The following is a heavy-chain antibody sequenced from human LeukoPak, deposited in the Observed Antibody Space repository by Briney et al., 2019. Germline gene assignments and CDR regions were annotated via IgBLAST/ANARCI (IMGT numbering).Heavy chain of an antibody. Sequence: SETLSLTCAVSGGSISSSNWWSWVRQPPGKGLEWIGEIYHSGSTNYNPSLKSRVTISVDKSKNQFSLKLSSVTAADTAVYYCARVSGNYYDGSGSLGYWGQGTLVTVSS. CDR3: ARVSGNYYDGSGSLGY. D-gene: IGHD3-22*01. J-gene: IGHJ4*02. CDR2: IYHSGST. CDR1: GGSISSSNW. V-gene: IGHV4-4*02.